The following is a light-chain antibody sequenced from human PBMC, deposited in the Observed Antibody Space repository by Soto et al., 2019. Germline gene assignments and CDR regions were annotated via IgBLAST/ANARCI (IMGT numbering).Light chain of an antibody. CDR3: AAWDDSLNGWV. CDR1: SSNIGSDA. J-gene: IGLJ3*02. V-gene: IGLV1-44*01. CDR2: NDN. Sequence: QSVLTQPPSASGTPGQRVSISCSGSSSNIGSDAVSWYQQVPGTAPKLLIYNDNKWPSGVPDRFSGSKSGTSASLAISGLLSEDEADYYCAAWDDSLNGWVFGGGTKVTVL.